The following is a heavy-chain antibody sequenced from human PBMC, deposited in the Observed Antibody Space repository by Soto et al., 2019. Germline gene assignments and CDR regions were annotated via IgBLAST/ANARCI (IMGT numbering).Heavy chain of an antibody. CDR3: ARAEYYYDSSGYVH. Sequence: GGSLRLSCAASGFTFSSYAISWVRQAPGQGLEWMGGIIPIFGTANYAQKFQGRVTITADESTSTAYMELSSLRSEDTAVYYCARAEYYYDSSGYVHWGQGTLVTVSS. V-gene: IGHV1-69*01. D-gene: IGHD3-22*01. CDR2: IIPIFGTA. J-gene: IGHJ4*02. CDR1: GFTFSSYA.